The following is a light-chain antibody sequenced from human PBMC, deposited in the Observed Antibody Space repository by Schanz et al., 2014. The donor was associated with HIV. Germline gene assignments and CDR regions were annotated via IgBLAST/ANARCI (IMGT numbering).Light chain of an antibody. J-gene: IGLJ1*01. V-gene: IGLV1-51*01. CDR3: QSYDSRLRGSRV. CDR2: ANY. CDR1: ALNVGDNS. Sequence: QSVLTQPPSVSALPGQRVTISCSGGALNVGDNSVSWYQQFPGTAPKLLIFANYQRPSEIPDRFSGSKTGTSGTLAISGLQTEDEGDYYCQSYDSRLRGSRVFGTGTQLPLL.